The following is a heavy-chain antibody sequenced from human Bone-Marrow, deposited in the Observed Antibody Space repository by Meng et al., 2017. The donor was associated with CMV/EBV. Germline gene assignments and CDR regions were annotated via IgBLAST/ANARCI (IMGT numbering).Heavy chain of an antibody. CDR2: INPNSGGT. V-gene: IGHV1-2*02. D-gene: IGHD2-2*01. CDR1: GYTFTSYD. J-gene: IGHJ4*02. CDR3: ARIHGAKEPRYCSSTSCPAFDY. Sequence: ASVKVSCKASGYTFTSYDINWVRQAPGQGLEWMGWINPNSGGTNYAQKFQGRVTMTRDTSISTAYMELSRLRSDDTAVYYCARIHGAKEPRYCSSTSCPAFDYWGQGTLVTVSS.